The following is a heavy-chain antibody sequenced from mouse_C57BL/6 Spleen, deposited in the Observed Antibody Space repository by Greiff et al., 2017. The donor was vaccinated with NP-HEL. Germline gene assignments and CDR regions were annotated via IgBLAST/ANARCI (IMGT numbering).Heavy chain of an antibody. CDR3: AKCYGSSYKAMDY. CDR2: IWRGGST. V-gene: IGHV2-5*01. Sequence: QVQLQQSGPGLVQPSQSLSITCTVSGFSLTSYGVHWVRQSPGKGLEWLGVIWRGGSTDYNAAFMSRLSITKDNSKSQVFFKMNSLQADDTAIYYCAKCYGSSYKAMDYWGQGTSVTVSS. J-gene: IGHJ4*01. D-gene: IGHD1-1*01. CDR1: GFSLTSYG.